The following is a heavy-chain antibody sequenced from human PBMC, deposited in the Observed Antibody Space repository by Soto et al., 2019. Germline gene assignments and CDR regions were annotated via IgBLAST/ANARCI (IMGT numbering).Heavy chain of an antibody. Sequence: EVQLLESGGGLVQPGGSLRLSCAASGFTFSSYAMSWVRQAPGKGLEWDSAISGSGGSTYYADSVKGRFTISRDNSKNTLYLQMNHLRAEDTAVYYCAKDYYDILTGFMPVPPPSCPRYGMDVWGQGTTVTVSS. CDR3: AKDYYDILTGFMPVPPPSCPRYGMDV. D-gene: IGHD3-9*01. V-gene: IGHV3-23*01. CDR2: ISGSGGST. CDR1: GFTFSSYA. J-gene: IGHJ6*02.